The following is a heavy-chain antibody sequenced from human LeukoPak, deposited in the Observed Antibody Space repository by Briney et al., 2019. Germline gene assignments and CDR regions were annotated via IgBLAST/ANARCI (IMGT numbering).Heavy chain of an antibody. CDR1: GFTFSSYA. Sequence: GRSLRLSCAASGFTFSSYAMHWVRQAPGKGLEWVAVISYDGSNKYYADSVKGRFTISRDNSKNSLYLQMNSLRAEDTAVYYCARERFEYSSSYPFDYWGQGTLVTVSS. CDR2: ISYDGSNK. V-gene: IGHV3-30-3*01. J-gene: IGHJ4*02. CDR3: ARERFEYSSSYPFDY. D-gene: IGHD6-6*01.